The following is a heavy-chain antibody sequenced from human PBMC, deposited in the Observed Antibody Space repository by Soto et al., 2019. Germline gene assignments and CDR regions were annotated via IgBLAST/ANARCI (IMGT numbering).Heavy chain of an antibody. CDR2: MSLDGNSR. CDR3: TRGRSVIANNDFEH. J-gene: IGHJ4*02. Sequence: QVQLVESGGGGVQTGTSLRLSCAASGFAVSSYSVHWVLQAPGKGLEWVAAMSLDGNSRYFADSVKGRFTISRDTSKNTWSLQMNSLGPEDSAVYHCTRGRSVIANNDFEHWGQGTQVTGSS. V-gene: IGHV3-30-3*01. D-gene: IGHD2-21*01. CDR1: GFAVSSYS.